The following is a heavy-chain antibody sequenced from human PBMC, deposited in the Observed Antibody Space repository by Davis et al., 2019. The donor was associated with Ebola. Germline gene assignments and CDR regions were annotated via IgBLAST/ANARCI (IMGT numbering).Heavy chain of an antibody. CDR2: INPNSGGT. D-gene: IGHD2-15*01. Sequence: AASVKVSCKASGYTFTGYYMHWVRQASGHGLEWMGRINPNSGGTNYAQKFQGRVTMTRDTSISTAYMELSRLRSDDTAVYYCARGPGTRCSSGGSCYPHYWGQGTLVTVSS. CDR3: ARGPGTRCSSGGSCYPHY. J-gene: IGHJ4*02. CDR1: GYTFTGYY. V-gene: IGHV1-2*06.